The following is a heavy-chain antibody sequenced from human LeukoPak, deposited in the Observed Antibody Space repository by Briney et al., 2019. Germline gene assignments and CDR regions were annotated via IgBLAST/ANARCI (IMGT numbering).Heavy chain of an antibody. CDR3: ARDDSSGDYFDY. V-gene: IGHV3-9*01. J-gene: IGHJ4*02. CDR2: ISWNSGSI. D-gene: IGHD3-22*01. Sequence: SGGSLRLSCAASGFTFDDYAMHWVRQAPGKGLEWVSGISWNSGSIGYADSVKGRFTISRDNAKNSLYLQMNSLRAEDTALYYCARDDSSGDYFDYWGQGTLVTVSS. CDR1: GFTFDDYA.